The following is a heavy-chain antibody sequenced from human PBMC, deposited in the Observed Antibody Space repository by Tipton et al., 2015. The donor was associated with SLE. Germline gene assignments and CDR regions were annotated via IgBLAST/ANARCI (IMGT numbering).Heavy chain of an antibody. CDR3: ARQEAVAGFDN. D-gene: IGHD6-19*01. V-gene: IGHV4-59*08. J-gene: IGHJ4*02. Sequence: TLSLTCTVSGGSISSYYWSWIRQPPGKGLEWIGYIYYSGSTNYNPSLKSRVTISVDTSKNQFSLKLSSVTAADTAVYYCARQEAVAGFDNWGQGTLVTVSS. CDR2: IYYSGST. CDR1: GGSISSYY.